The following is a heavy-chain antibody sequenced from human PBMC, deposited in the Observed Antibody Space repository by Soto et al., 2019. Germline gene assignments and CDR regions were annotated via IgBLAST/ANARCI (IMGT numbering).Heavy chain of an antibody. D-gene: IGHD6-13*01. CDR3: ARDLRSIAAAGTAYYGMDV. V-gene: IGHV4-4*02. CDR2: IYHSGST. J-gene: IGHJ6*02. Sequence: PSETLSLTCAVSGGSISSSNWWSWVRQPPGKGLEWIGEIYHSGSTNYNPSLKSRVTISVDKSKNQFSLKLSSVTAADTAVYYCARDLRSIAAAGTAYYGMDVWGQGTTVTVSS. CDR1: GGSISSSNW.